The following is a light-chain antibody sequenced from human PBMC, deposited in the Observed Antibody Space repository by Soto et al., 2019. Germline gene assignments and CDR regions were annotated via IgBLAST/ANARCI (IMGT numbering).Light chain of an antibody. CDR1: SSDVGGYSY. CDR3: ASYTTSSTYV. J-gene: IGLJ1*01. Sequence: QSALTQPASVSGSPGQSIAISCTGNSSDVGGYSYVSWYQQQPGKAPKLVISDVSNRPSGVSDRFSGSKSGNTASLTISGLQTEDEADYYCASYTTSSTYVFGTGTKVTVL. CDR2: DVS. V-gene: IGLV2-14*01.